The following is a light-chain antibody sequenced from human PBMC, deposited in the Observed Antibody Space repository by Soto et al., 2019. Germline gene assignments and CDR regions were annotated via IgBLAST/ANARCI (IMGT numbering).Light chain of an antibody. J-gene: IGLJ1*01. CDR2: DVS. Sequence: QSVLTQPASVSGSPGQSITISCTGTSSDVGGYNYVSWYQQQPGKAPKLMIYDVSNRPSGVSNRFSGSKSGNTDSLTISGLQAQDEADYYCSSYTSSSTYVFGTGTKLTVL. CDR1: SSDVGGYNY. CDR3: SSYTSSSTYV. V-gene: IGLV2-14*01.